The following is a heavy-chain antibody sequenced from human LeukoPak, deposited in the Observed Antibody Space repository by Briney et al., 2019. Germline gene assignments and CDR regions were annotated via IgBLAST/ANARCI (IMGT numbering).Heavy chain of an antibody. J-gene: IGHJ4*02. CDR2: MNPNSGNT. Sequence: ASVKVSCKASGYTFTSYDINWVRQATGQGLEWMGWMNPNSGNTGYAQKFQGRVTMTEDTYPDTAYMELSSLRSEDTAVYYCATHPRLDYYDNDGYYPFDYWGQGTLVTVSS. D-gene: IGHD3-22*01. CDR3: ATHPRLDYYDNDGYYPFDY. V-gene: IGHV1-8*01. CDR1: GYTFTSYD.